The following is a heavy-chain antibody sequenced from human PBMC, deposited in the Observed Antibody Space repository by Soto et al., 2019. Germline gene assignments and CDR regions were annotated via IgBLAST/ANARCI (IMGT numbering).Heavy chain of an antibody. Sequence: GASVKVSCKASGYTFTSYGISWVRQAPGQGLEWMGWISAYNGNTNYAQKLQGRVTMTTDTSTSTAYMELRSLRSDDTAVYYCARDRDSSGWYGQYYYYGMDVWGQGTTVTVSS. V-gene: IGHV1-18*01. CDR2: ISAYNGNT. D-gene: IGHD6-19*01. CDR3: ARDRDSSGWYGQYYYYGMDV. CDR1: GYTFTSYG. J-gene: IGHJ6*02.